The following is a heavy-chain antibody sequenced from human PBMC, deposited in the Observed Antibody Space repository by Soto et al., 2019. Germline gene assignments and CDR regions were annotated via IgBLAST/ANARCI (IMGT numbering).Heavy chain of an antibody. D-gene: IGHD3-16*01. Sequence: HPGGSLRLSCAASGFTVSSNYMSWVRQAPGKGLEWVSVIYSGGSTYYADSVKGRFTISRDNSKNTLYLQMNSLRAEDTAVYYCARGRRGGEGAFDIWGQGTMVTVSS. CDR2: IYSGGST. V-gene: IGHV3-53*01. CDR3: ARGRRGGEGAFDI. J-gene: IGHJ3*02. CDR1: GFTVSSNY.